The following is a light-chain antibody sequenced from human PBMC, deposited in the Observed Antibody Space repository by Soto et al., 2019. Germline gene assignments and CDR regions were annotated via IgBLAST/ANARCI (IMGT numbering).Light chain of an antibody. CDR1: QSVSSN. CDR3: QQYGSSPWT. CDR2: GAS. Sequence: EIVLTQSPGTLSLSPGERATLSCRASQSVSSNLAWYQQKPGQAPRLLIYGASTRATGIPARFSGSGSGTEFTLTISRLEPVDFAVYYCQQYGSSPWTFGQGTKVDIK. J-gene: IGKJ1*01. V-gene: IGKV3-20*01.